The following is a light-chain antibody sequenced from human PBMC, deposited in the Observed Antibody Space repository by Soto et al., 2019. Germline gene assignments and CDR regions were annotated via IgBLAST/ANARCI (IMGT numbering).Light chain of an antibody. CDR3: QQYNDWWT. Sequence: EIVMTQSPATFSFFPRERTPLSCRARPSVSTHLTWYQQKPGPAPRLLMYGASTRATGVPARFSGSGSGTEFTLTIRSLQSEDFAVYYCQQYNDWWTFGQGTKVDIK. CDR2: GAS. CDR1: PSVSTH. J-gene: IGKJ1*01. V-gene: IGKV3-15*01.